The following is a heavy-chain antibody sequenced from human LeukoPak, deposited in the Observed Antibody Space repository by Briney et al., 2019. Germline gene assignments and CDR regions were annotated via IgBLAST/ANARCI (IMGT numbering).Heavy chain of an antibody. Sequence: PGGSLRLSCAASGFTFSSYAMHWVRQAPGKGLEWVANIKQDGGQKYYVDSVKGRFTISRDNAKNSLYLQMSSLRAEDTGVYYCARDGDYNWNYRSGFDYWGQGTLVTVSS. CDR3: ARDGDYNWNYRSGFDY. CDR1: GFTFSSYA. CDR2: IKQDGGQK. J-gene: IGHJ4*02. D-gene: IGHD1-7*01. V-gene: IGHV3-7*01.